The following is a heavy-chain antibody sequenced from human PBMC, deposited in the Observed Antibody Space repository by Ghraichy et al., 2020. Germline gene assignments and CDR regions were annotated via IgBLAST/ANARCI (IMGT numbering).Heavy chain of an antibody. J-gene: IGHJ4*02. CDR3: TTDFYNYGYNF. D-gene: IGHD5-18*01. V-gene: IGHV3-15*07. CDR1: GLTFSSAW. Sequence: GGSLRLSCTTSGLTFSSAWMNWVSQAPGKGLKWVGRIRSKTDGGTTEYAAFVKGRFTISRDDSKNTLYLQMNSLETEDTALYYCTTDFYNYGYNFWGQGTLVTVSS. CDR2: IRSKTDGGTT.